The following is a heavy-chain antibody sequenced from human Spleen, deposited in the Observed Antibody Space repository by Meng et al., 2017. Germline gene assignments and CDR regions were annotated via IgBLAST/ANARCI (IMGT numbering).Heavy chain of an antibody. V-gene: IGHV4-34*01. Sequence: SQTRSLTGAVYGGSFSGYYWGWMRQPPGKGLEWIAEINHSGSTYYNPSLKSRVTISVDTSKEQVSLNLNSVTAADTAVYYCVRVLRYFDWSTQHYGMDVWGQGNTVTVSS. CDR2: INHSGST. CDR3: VRVLRYFDWSTQHYGMDV. CDR1: GGSFSGYY. D-gene: IGHD3-9*01. J-gene: IGHJ6*02.